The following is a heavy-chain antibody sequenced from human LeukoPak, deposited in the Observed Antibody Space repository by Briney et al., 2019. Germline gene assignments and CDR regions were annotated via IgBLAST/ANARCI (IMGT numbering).Heavy chain of an antibody. CDR2: IYYSGST. D-gene: IGHD5-24*01. CDR1: GGSISSSSYY. Sequence: SETLSLTCTVSGGSISSSSYYWGWIRQPPGKGLEGIGSIYYSGSTYYNPSLKSRVTISVDTSKNQFSLKLSSVTAADTAVYYCARGGAGDGYNYGSFDYWGQGTLVTVSS. V-gene: IGHV4-39*01. J-gene: IGHJ4*02. CDR3: ARGGAGDGYNYGSFDY.